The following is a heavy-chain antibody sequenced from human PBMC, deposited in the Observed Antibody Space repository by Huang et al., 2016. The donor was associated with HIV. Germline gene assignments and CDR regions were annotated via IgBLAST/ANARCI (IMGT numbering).Heavy chain of an antibody. V-gene: IGHV5-51*01. J-gene: IGHJ3*01. Sequence: EVQLVQSGAEVKKPGESLKISCQGSGYSFNTYWIAWVRQVPGKGPEWRGLIYPGDSDTRYSPSFQGQVTISAYKSLDTAYLQWRSLKASDTAMYYCARKFSSTWYRAFDLWGQGTMVTVSS. CDR2: IYPGDSDT. CDR3: ARKFSSTWYRAFDL. D-gene: IGHD6-13*01. CDR1: GYSFNTYW.